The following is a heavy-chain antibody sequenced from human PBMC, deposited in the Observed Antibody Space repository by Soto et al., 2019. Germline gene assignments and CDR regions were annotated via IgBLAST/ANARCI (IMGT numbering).Heavy chain of an antibody. CDR2: ISGDGSTT. J-gene: IGHJ4*02. CDR3: ARGNRLITMMVVVMNYFDY. Sequence: GGSLRLSCAASGFTFSSYWMHWVRQVPGKGLVWVSRISGDGSTTNYADSVKGRFTTSRDNSKNTLYLQMNSLRAEDTAVYYCARGNRLITMMVVVMNYFDYWGQGTLVTVSS. V-gene: IGHV3-74*01. D-gene: IGHD3-22*01. CDR1: GFTFSSYW.